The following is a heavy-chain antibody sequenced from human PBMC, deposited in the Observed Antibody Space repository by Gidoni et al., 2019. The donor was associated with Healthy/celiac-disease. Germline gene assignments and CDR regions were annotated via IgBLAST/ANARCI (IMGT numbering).Heavy chain of an antibody. V-gene: IGHV1-46*03. CDR3: ARGGPIVVVPAYYYYGMDV. CDR2: INPSGGST. Sequence: QVQLVQSGAEVKKPGASVKVSCKASGYTFTSYYMHWVRQAPGQGLEWMGIINPSGGSTSYAQKFQGRVTMTRDTSTSTVYMELSSLRSEDTAVYYCARGGPIVVVPAYYYYGMDVWGQGTTVTVSS. CDR1: GYTFTSYY. J-gene: IGHJ6*02. D-gene: IGHD2-2*01.